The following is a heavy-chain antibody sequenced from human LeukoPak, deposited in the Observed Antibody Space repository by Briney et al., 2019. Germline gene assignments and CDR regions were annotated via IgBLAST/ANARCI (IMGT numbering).Heavy chain of an antibody. J-gene: IGHJ4*02. D-gene: IGHD3-9*01. V-gene: IGHV3-7*03. Sequence: GGSLRLSCGASGFTFDDYWMSWVRQAPGQGLEWVANINQDGSEKYYLDSAKGRFTISRDNARNSLYLQMNSLRAEDTAVYYCAKTRGILTGYPYFDYWGQGTLVTVSS. CDR3: AKTRGILTGYPYFDY. CDR2: INQDGSEK. CDR1: GFTFDDYW.